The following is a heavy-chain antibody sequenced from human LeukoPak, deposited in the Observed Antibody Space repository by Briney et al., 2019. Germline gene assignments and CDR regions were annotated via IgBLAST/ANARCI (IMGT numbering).Heavy chain of an antibody. Sequence: ASVTVSCKASGYTFDENHIHWVRQAPGQGPAWMGWINPKSGATDSAQQFQGRLTMTRDTSIGTASMDLSGLRLDDRGIYYCARAGDESTGHYDSLHFWGQGTMVTVSS. CDR3: ARAGDESTGHYDSLHF. CDR1: GYTFDENH. CDR2: INPKSGAT. D-gene: IGHD2-8*02. J-gene: IGHJ3*01. V-gene: IGHV1-2*02.